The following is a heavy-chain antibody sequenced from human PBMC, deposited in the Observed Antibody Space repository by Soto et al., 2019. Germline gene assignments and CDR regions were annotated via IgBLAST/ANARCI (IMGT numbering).Heavy chain of an antibody. Sequence: QVTVKESGPVLVKPTETLTLTCTVSGFSLSNAGLGVSWIRQPPGKALEWLAHIFSNDEKSYSTSQKSRPTISXDXPKSQAVVTMTNMEPVDTATYSGASTYSTSRSRFDPWGQGTLVTVSS. V-gene: IGHV2-26*04. CDR1: GFSLSNAGLG. CDR3: ASTYSTSRSRFDP. D-gene: IGHD6-13*01. J-gene: IGHJ5*02. CDR2: IFSNDEK.